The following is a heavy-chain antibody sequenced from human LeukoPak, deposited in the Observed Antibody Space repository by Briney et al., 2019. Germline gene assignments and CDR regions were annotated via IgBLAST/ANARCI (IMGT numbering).Heavy chain of an antibody. J-gene: IGHJ4*02. V-gene: IGHV4-39*07. Sequence: SETLSLTCTVSGGSISSSSYYWGWIRQPPGKGLEWIGSIYYSGSTYYNPSLKSRVTISVDTSKNQFSLKLSSVTAADTAVYYCARVEAQVRGGIDYWGQGTLVTVSS. CDR2: IYYSGST. CDR1: GGSISSSSYY. CDR3: ARVEAQVRGGIDY. D-gene: IGHD3-10*01.